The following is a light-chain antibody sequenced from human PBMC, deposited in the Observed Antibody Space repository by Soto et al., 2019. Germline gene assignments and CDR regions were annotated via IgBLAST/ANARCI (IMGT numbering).Light chain of an antibody. V-gene: IGLV2-14*01. CDR2: EVS. CDR1: SSDVGGYKY. J-gene: IGLJ3*02. CDR3: SSYTSSSTLV. Sequence: QSALTQPASVSGSPGQSITISCTGTSSDVGGYKYVSWYQQHPGKAPKLMIYEVSNRPSGVSNRFSASKSGNTASLTISGLQAEDEADYYCSSYTSSSTLVFGGGTQLTVL.